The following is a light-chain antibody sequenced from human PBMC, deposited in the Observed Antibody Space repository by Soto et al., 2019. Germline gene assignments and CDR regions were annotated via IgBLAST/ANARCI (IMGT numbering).Light chain of an antibody. CDR3: SSYTSTFTLV. J-gene: IGLJ1*01. V-gene: IGLV2-14*01. Sequence: QSALTQPASVSGSPGQSITISCTGTSSDVGAYNYVSWYQQHPGKVPKLIIYDVSNRPSGVSNRFSGSKSANTASLTIPGLQAEDEADYYCSSYTSTFTLVFGIGTKVTVL. CDR1: SSDVGAYNY. CDR2: DVS.